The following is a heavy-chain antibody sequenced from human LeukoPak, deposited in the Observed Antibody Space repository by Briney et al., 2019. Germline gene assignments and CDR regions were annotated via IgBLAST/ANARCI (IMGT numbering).Heavy chain of an antibody. V-gene: IGHV4-4*07. CDR1: GGSISTYY. J-gene: IGHJ4*02. Sequence: PSETLSLTCTVSGGSISTYYWSWIRQPAGKGLEWIGRIYSSGSTNYNPSLKSRVTMSVDTSKNQFSLKLSSVTAADTAVYYCAGLYYDYVWGSYLTTIFDYWGQGTLVTVSS. CDR3: AGLYYDYVWGSYLTTIFDY. D-gene: IGHD3-16*02. CDR2: IYSSGST.